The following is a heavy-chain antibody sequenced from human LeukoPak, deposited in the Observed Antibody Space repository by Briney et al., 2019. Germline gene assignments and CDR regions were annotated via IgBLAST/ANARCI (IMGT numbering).Heavy chain of an antibody. CDR1: GFTFSSYA. J-gene: IGHJ4*02. CDR3: AKDPLYSGSYYFDY. V-gene: IGHV3-23*01. CDR2: ISGSGGST. Sequence: GGSLRLSCAASGFTFSSYAMSWVHQAPGKGLEWVSAISGSGGSTYYADSVKGRFTISRDNSKNTLYLQMNSLKAEDTAVYYCAKDPLYSGSYYFDYWGQGTLVTVSS. D-gene: IGHD1-26*01.